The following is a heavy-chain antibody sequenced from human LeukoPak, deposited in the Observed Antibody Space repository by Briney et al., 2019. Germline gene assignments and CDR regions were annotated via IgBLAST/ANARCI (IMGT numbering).Heavy chain of an antibody. CDR2: INHNGNVN. V-gene: IGHV3-7*03. J-gene: IGHJ6*02. CDR1: GFTFSSYW. Sequence: GGSLRLSCAASGFTFSSYWMNWARQAPGKGLEWVASINHNGNVNYYVDSVKGRLTISRDNAKNSLYLQMSNLRAEDAAVYYCARGSYGMDVWGQGTTVTVSS. CDR3: ARGSYGMDV.